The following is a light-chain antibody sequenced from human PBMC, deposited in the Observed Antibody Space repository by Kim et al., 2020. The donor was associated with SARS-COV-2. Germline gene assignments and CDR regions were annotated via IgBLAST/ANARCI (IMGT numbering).Light chain of an antibody. CDR3: QAWDSSTVV. CDR2: QDS. CDR1: KLGEKY. J-gene: IGLJ2*01. V-gene: IGLV3-1*01. Sequence: SYELTQPPSVSVSPGQTASITCSGDKLGEKYACWYQQKPGQSPVLVIYQDSKRPSGIPERFSGSNSGNTATLTISGTKAMDEADYYCQAWDSSTVVFGGGTQLTVL.